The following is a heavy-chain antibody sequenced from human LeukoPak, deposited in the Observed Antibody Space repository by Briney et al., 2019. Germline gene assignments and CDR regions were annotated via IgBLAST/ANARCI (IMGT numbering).Heavy chain of an antibody. Sequence: SVKVSCKASGGYIFTSYSIQWVRQAPGQRLEWMGWINAGNGNTKYSQKFQGRVTITRDTSASTAYMELSGLRSEDTAVYYCARELGGDGWLVHGYWGQGTLVTVSS. CDR3: ARELGGDGWLVHGY. V-gene: IGHV1-3*01. D-gene: IGHD6-19*01. CDR1: GGYIFTSYS. CDR2: INAGNGNT. J-gene: IGHJ4*02.